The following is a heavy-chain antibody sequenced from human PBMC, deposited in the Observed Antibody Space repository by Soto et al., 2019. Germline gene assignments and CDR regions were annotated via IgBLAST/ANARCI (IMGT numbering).Heavy chain of an antibody. CDR2: IITIFGTA. V-gene: IGHV1-69*13. J-gene: IGHJ3*02. CDR1: GGTFSSYA. CDR3: ARAAYDYVWWSYRQDAFDI. Sequence: SVQVSCKASGGTFSSYAISWVRQAPGQGLEWMGGIITIFGTANYAQKLQGRVTITADESTSTAYMELSSLRSEDTAVYYCARAAYDYVWWSYRQDAFDIWGQGTMVTVSS. D-gene: IGHD3-16*02.